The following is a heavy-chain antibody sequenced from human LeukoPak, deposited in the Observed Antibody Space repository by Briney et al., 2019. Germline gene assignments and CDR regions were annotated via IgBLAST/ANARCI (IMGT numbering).Heavy chain of an antibody. CDR1: GGSMTTYY. Sequence: SETLSLTCTVSGGSMTTYYWSWIRRPPGKGLEWIGYMYYNGSTNYNPSLKSRVTISVDTSKSQCSLRLSSVTAADTAVYYCAKNLGGDYYSYWYLDLWGRGTLVTVSS. CDR3: AKNLGGDYYSYWYLDL. D-gene: IGHD2-21*01. V-gene: IGHV4-59*01. J-gene: IGHJ2*01. CDR2: MYYNGST.